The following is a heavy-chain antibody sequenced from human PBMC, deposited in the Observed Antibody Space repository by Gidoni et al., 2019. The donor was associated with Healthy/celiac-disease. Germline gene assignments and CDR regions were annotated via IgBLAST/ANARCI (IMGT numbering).Heavy chain of an antibody. CDR3: ARRALQASRYCSSTSCTNWFDP. D-gene: IGHD2-2*01. CDR2: IYYSGST. V-gene: IGHV4-39*01. Sequence: QLQLQESGPGLVKPSETLSLTCTVSGGSISSSTYHRGWTRRPPGKGRGWIGSIYYSGSTYYNPSLKSRVTISVDTSKNQFSLKLSSVTAADTAVYYCARRALQASRYCSSTSCTNWFDPWGQGTLVTVSS. CDR1: GGSISSSTYH. J-gene: IGHJ5*02.